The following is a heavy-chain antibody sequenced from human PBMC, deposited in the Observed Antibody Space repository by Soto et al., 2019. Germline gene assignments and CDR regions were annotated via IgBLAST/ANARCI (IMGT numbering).Heavy chain of an antibody. CDR3: VREVTTFDY. Sequence: QVQLVQSGAEVKKPGASVKVSCKASGYTFTSYGISCVRQAPGQGLEWMGWISAYNGNTKNAQKLQGRVTMTTDTSKSIAYMELTSLRSEDTAVNYWVREVTTFDYRGQATLVTVAA. J-gene: IGHJ4*02. V-gene: IGHV1-18*01. D-gene: IGHD3-22*01. CDR2: ISAYNGNT. CDR1: GYTFTSYG.